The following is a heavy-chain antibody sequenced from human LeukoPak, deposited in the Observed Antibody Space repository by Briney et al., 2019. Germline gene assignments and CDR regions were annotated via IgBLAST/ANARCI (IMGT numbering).Heavy chain of an antibody. D-gene: IGHD3-22*01. J-gene: IGHJ5*02. CDR3: ARGLWYYYDWAPFPNWFDP. Sequence: SQTLSLTCTVSGGSISSGDYYWSWIRQPPGKGLEWIGYIYYSGSTYYNPSLKSRVTISVDTSKNQFSLKLSSVTAADTAVYYCARGLWYYYDWAPFPNWFDPWGQGTLVTVSS. CDR1: GGSISSGDYY. CDR2: IYYSGST. V-gene: IGHV4-30-4*01.